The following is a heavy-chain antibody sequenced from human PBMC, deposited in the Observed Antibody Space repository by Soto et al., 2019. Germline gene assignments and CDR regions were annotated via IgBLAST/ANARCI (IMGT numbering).Heavy chain of an antibody. CDR3: ASDTARLAFDI. CDR2: INHSGST. V-gene: IGHV4-34*01. Sequence: SETLSLTXAVYGGSFSGYYWSWIRQPPGKGLEWIGEINHSGSTNYNPSLKSRVTISVDTSKNQFSLKLSSVTAADTAVYYCASDTARLAFDIWGQGTMVTVSS. CDR1: GGSFSGYY. J-gene: IGHJ3*02. D-gene: IGHD5-18*01.